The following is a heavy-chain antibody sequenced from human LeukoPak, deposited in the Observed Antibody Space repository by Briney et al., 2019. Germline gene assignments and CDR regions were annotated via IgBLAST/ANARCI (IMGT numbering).Heavy chain of an antibody. J-gene: IGHJ4*02. V-gene: IGHV3-64D*09. CDR1: GFTFSSYA. Sequence: PGGSLRLSCSASGFTFSSYAMHWVRQAPGKGLEYVSAISSNGGSTYYADSVKGRFTISRDNSKNTLYLQMSSLRAEDTAVYYCVKDAVYSVIVVAAFDYWGQGTPVTVSS. CDR2: ISSNGGST. CDR3: VKDAVYSVIVVAAFDY. D-gene: IGHD3-22*01.